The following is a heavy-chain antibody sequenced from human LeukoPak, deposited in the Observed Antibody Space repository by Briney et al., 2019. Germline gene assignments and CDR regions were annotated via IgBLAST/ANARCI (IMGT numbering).Heavy chain of an antibody. J-gene: IGHJ4*02. V-gene: IGHV3-23*01. CDR2: VSGSGGST. CDR1: GFTFSTYA. CDR3: AKPYGGSSGNYFDY. D-gene: IGHD2-15*01. Sequence: GGSLRLSCAASGFTFSTYAMNWVRQAPGKGLEWVSAVSGSGGSTYYADCVKGRFTISRDNSKNTLYLQMNSLRAEDTAVYYCAKPYGGSSGNYFDYWGQGTLVTVSS.